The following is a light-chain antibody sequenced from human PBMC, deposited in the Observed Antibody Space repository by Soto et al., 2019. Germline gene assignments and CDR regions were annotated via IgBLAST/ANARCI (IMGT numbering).Light chain of an antibody. V-gene: IGLV1-44*01. CDR3: AAWDDSLNGDV. Sequence: QSVLTQPPSASGTPGQRVTISCSGSSSNIGSNTVNWYQQLPGTAPKLLIYSNNQRPSGVPDRFSSSKSGTSASLAISGLQSEDEADYYCAAWDDSLNGDVFGTGTKVT. J-gene: IGLJ1*01. CDR1: SSNIGSNT. CDR2: SNN.